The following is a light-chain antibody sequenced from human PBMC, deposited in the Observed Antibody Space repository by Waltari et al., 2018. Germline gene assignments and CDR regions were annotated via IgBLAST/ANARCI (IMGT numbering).Light chain of an antibody. CDR1: QLVLSSSNNKNY. CDR3: QQCYTYPYT. V-gene: IGKV4-1*01. Sequence: DIVMTQSPDSLAVSLGERATINCKSSQLVLSSSNNKNYLGWYQQKPVQPPKLLISWASTRESGVPDRFSGSGSGTDYTLTISSLQTEDVAVYYCQQCYTYPYTFGQGTNLEIK. CDR2: WAS. J-gene: IGKJ2*01.